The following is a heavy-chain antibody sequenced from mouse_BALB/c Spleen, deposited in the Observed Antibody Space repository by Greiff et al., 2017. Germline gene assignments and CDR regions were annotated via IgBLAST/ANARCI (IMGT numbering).Heavy chain of an antibody. CDR3: ARGGYDYDERRTSPYAMDY. CDR1: GYTFTDYA. CDR2: ISTYYGNT. D-gene: IGHD2-4*01. Sequence: QVHVKQSGPELVRPGVSVKISCKGSGYTFTDYAMHWVKQSHAKSLEWIGVISTYYGNTNYNQKFKGKATMTVDKSSSTAYMELARLTSEDSAIYYCARGGYDYDERRTSPYAMDYWGQGTSVTVSS. J-gene: IGHJ4*01. V-gene: IGHV1-67*01.